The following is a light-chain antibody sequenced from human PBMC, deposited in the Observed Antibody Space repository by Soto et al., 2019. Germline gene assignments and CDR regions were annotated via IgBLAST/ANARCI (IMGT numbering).Light chain of an antibody. J-gene: IGKJ1*01. V-gene: IGKV1-5*03. Sequence: DIQMTQSHSTLAASVGDGVAITRRASQSISSWLAWYQQKPGKAPKLLIYKASSLESWVPSRFSGSGSGTDFTLTISSLQPEDVATYYCQKYNSALTWTFGQGTKVDI. CDR1: QSISSW. CDR2: KAS. CDR3: QKYNSALTWT.